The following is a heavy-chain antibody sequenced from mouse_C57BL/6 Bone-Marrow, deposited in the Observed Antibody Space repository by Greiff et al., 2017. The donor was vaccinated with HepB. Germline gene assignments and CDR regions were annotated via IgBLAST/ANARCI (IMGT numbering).Heavy chain of an antibody. D-gene: IGHD2-1*01. J-gene: IGHJ2*01. Sequence: EVQLVESGGGLVQPKGSLKLSCAASGFSFNTYAMNWVRQAPGKGLEWVARIRSKSNNYATYYADSVKDRFTISRDDSESMLYLQMNNLKTEDTAMYYCVRGNGNYSYYFDYWGQGTTLTVSS. CDR3: VRGNGNYSYYFDY. CDR2: IRSKSNNYAT. V-gene: IGHV10-1*01. CDR1: GFSFNTYA.